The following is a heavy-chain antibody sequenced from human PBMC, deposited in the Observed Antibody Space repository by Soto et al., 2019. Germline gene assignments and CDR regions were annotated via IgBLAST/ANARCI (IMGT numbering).Heavy chain of an antibody. CDR2: VSSYNGHT. CDR3: ARDVEGSYSPADF. V-gene: IGHV1-18*01. Sequence: QVQLVQSGPEVKKPGASVTVSCKTSGYTFTDHGIDWVRQAPGPGLEWVGWVSSYNGHTNYAYNLKDRVIMTTDASTSTAYMELRGLRSDDAAVYYGARDVEGSYSPADFWGQGTPVTVSS. CDR1: GYTFTDHG. D-gene: IGHD3-10*01. J-gene: IGHJ4*02.